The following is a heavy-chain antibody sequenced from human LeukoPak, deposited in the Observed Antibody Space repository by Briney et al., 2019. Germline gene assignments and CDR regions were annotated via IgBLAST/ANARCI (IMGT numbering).Heavy chain of an antibody. CDR3: ARDLFDSSGWYFGPYYYYYGMDV. D-gene: IGHD6-19*01. CDR2: ISSSSSTI. Sequence: PGGSLRLSCAASGFTFSSYSMNWVRQAPGKGLEWVSNISSSSSTIYYADSVKGRFTISRDNSKNTLYLQMNSLRAEDTAVYYCARDLFDSSGWYFGPYYYYYGMDVWGQGTTVTVSS. V-gene: IGHV3-48*01. CDR1: GFTFSSYS. J-gene: IGHJ6*02.